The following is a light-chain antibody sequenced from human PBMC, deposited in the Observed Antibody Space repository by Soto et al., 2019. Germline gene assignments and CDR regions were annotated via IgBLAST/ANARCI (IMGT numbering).Light chain of an antibody. CDR2: SAS. CDR1: QNISIY. Sequence: DIQMTQSPSTLSASVGDRVTITCRASQNISIYLNWYQQRPGRAPTLLVYSASNLQSGVPSRVSGTGSQTDFTLSSSGLQPEDFATYYCQQSYGTPFTFGPGTTVDI. V-gene: IGKV1-39*01. CDR3: QQSYGTPFT. J-gene: IGKJ3*01.